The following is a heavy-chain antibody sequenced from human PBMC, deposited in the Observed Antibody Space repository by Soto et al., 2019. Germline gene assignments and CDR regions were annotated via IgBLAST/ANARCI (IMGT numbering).Heavy chain of an antibody. D-gene: IGHD5-18*01. J-gene: IGHJ4*02. Sequence: PGGSLRLSCAASGFTFSTYSMSWIRQAPGKGLEWISYISGSGLTIKYADSVKGRFTVSRDNAKNSLYLQMNTLRAEDTAVYYCTRRGYTSGFSHFDYWGQGTLVTVSS. CDR3: TRRGYTSGFSHFDY. CDR1: GFTFSTYS. CDR2: ISGSGLTI. V-gene: IGHV3-11*01.